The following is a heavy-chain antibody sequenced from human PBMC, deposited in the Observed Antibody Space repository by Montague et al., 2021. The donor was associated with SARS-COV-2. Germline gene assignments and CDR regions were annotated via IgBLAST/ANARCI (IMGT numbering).Heavy chain of an antibody. CDR2: ISDSWST. V-gene: IGHV4-59*08. D-gene: IGHD2-15*01. CDR3: ARHYSATLPAVY. Sequence: SETLSLTCTVSGGPISSFYWCWFRQPPGKGLEWIWYISDSWSTNYNSSLTSRATMSVDTYKHQFSLKVNSVSAAATAVYYCARHYSATLPAVYWGQGTLVTVSS. CDR1: GGPISSFY. J-gene: IGHJ4*02.